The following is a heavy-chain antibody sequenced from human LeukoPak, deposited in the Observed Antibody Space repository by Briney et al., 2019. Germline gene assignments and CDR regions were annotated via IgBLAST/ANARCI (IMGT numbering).Heavy chain of an antibody. CDR3: ARDAQHLVDLYYYYYYMDV. J-gene: IGHJ6*03. Sequence: PGGSLRLSCAASGFTFSSYSMNWVRQAPGKGLEWVSYISSSSTTIYYADSVKGRFTISRDNAKNSLYLQINSLRDEDTAVYYCARDAQHLVDLYYYYYYMDVWDKGTTVTVSS. V-gene: IGHV3-48*02. CDR2: ISSSSTTI. CDR1: GFTFSSYS. D-gene: IGHD6-13*01.